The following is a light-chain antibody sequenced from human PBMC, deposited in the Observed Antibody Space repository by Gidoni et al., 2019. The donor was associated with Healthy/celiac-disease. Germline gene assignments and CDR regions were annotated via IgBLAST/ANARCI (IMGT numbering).Light chain of an antibody. CDR1: SGINVGTYR. J-gene: IGLJ2*01. V-gene: IGLV5-45*03. CDR3: MIWHSSAWL. Sequence: QAVLTQPSSLSASPGASASLTCTLRSGINVGTYRIYWYQQNPGSPPQYLLRYKSDSDKQQGAGVPSRFSGSNDASANAGILLISVLQSEDEADYDCMIWHSSAWLFGGGTKLTVL. CDR2: YKSDSDK.